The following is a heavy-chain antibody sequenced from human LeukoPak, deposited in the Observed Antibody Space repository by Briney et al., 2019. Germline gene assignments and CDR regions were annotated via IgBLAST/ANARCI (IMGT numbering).Heavy chain of an antibody. D-gene: IGHD2-15*01. CDR1: GGSFSGYF. V-gene: IGHV4-34*01. CDR3: AVSVAALFDP. J-gene: IGHJ5*02. Sequence: SETLSLTCAVYGGSFSGYFWSWFRQPPGKGLEWIGEINRSGSTNYNSSLSLKSRVTISVDTSKNQFSLKLSSVTAADTAVYYCAVSVAALFDPWGQGTLVTVSS. CDR2: INRSGST.